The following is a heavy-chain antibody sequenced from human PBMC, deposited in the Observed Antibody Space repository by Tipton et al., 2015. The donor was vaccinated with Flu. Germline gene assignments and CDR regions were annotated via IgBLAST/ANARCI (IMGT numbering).Heavy chain of an antibody. CDR1: GGTFSSYA. J-gene: IGHJ6*03. Sequence: QSGAEVKKPGSSVKVSCKASGGTFSSYAISWVRQAPGQGLEWMGGIIPIFGTANYAQRFQGRVTITAGKSTSTAYMKLSSLRSEDTAVYYCARGRSYYDFWSGYSGYYYMDVWAKGTTVTVSS. D-gene: IGHD3-3*01. CDR2: IIPIFGTA. V-gene: IGHV1-69*06. CDR3: ARGRSYYDFWSGYSGYYYMDV.